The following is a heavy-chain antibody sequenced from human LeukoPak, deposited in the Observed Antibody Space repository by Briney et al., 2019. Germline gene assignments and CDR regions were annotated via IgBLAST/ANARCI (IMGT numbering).Heavy chain of an antibody. CDR2: IYYSGSA. Sequence: PSETLSLTCTVSGGSISSSSYYWGWIRQPPGKGLEWIGSIYYSGSAYYNPSLKSRVTISVDTSKNQFSLKLSSVTAADTAVYYCARRYSSGWYPFDYWGQGTLVTVSS. V-gene: IGHV4-39*01. CDR1: GGSISSSSYY. CDR3: ARRYSSGWYPFDY. D-gene: IGHD6-19*01. J-gene: IGHJ4*02.